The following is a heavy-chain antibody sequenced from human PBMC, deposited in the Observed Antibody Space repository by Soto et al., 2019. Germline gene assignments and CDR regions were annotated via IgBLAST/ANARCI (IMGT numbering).Heavy chain of an antibody. D-gene: IGHD3-9*01. CDR1: GFTFFDYA. CDR3: GLDGYYDILTGYYPWDYYYGMDV. J-gene: IGHJ6*02. CDR2: IRSKAYGGTT. Sequence: GSLRLSCTASGFTFFDYAIIFFRHSAFKWLEWVVFIRSKAYGGTTEYAASVKGRFTISRDDSKSIAYLQMNSLKTEDTAVYYCGLDGYYDILTGYYPWDYYYGMDVWGQGTTVTVSS. V-gene: IGHV3-49*03.